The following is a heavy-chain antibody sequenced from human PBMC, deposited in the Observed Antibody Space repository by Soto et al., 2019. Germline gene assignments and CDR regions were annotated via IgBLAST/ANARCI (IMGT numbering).Heavy chain of an antibody. Sequence: EVQLLESGGGLVQPGGSLRLSCAASGFTFSSYAMTWVRQAPGKGLEWVSAISGSGGNTYYADSVKGRFTISRDNXXXXXXXXXXXXXXXXXXXXXXXXXXXXXXXXXXPFDYWGPGTLVTVSS. CDR1: GFTFSSYA. CDR3: XXXXXXXXXXXXPFDY. V-gene: IGHV3-23*01. CDR2: ISGSGGNT. J-gene: IGHJ4*01.